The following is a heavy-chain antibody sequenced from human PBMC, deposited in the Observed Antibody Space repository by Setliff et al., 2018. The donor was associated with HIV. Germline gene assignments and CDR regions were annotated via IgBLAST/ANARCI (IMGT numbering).Heavy chain of an antibody. J-gene: IGHJ3*02. CDR1: GYTFTTYG. V-gene: IGHV1-69*04. D-gene: IGHD2-15*01. Sequence: GASVKVSCKASGYTFTTYGITWVRQAPGQGLEWMGRIIPIIGIENYAQKFQGRVTITADKSTSTAYMELNSLGSDDTAIYYCARSDCSSVRCYLGHAFEIWGQGTMVTVSS. CDR3: ARSDCSSVRCYLGHAFEI. CDR2: IIPIIGIE.